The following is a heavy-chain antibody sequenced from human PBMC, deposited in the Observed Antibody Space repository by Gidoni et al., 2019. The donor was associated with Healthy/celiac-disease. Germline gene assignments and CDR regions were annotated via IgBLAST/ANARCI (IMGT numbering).Heavy chain of an antibody. Sequence: QVQLQQWGAGLLKPSETLSLTCAVYGGSFSGYYWSWIRPPPGKGLEWIGEINHSGSTNYNPSLKSRVTISVDTSKNQFSLKLSSVTAADTAVYYCARRGGSGWDFDYWGQGTLVTVSS. V-gene: IGHV4-34*01. CDR3: ARRGGSGWDFDY. CDR2: INHSGST. J-gene: IGHJ4*02. CDR1: GGSFSGYY. D-gene: IGHD6-19*01.